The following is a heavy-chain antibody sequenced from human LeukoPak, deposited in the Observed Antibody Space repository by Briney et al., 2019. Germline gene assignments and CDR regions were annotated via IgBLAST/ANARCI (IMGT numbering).Heavy chain of an antibody. CDR3: AKDRSLGWELLEGYLDY. D-gene: IGHD1-26*01. Sequence: PGGSLRLSCAASAFTFRNYGMHWVRQAPGKGLEWVAVISYDGGDKYHADSVKGRFTISRDNSKNTLYLRMNSLRPEDTAIYYCAKDRSLGWELLEGYLDYWGQGTLVTVSS. CDR1: AFTFRNYG. J-gene: IGHJ4*02. CDR2: ISYDGGDK. V-gene: IGHV3-30*18.